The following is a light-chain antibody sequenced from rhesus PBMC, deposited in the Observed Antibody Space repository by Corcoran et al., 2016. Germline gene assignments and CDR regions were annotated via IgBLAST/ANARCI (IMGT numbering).Light chain of an antibody. CDR1: SSDIGGYNR. Sequence: QAAPTQSPSVSGSPGQSVTISCTGTSSDIGGYNRVSWYQQHPGKAPKLMIYEVSKRPSGVSDRFSGSKSGNTASLTISGLRAEDEADYHYSSYTASSTYIFGTGTRLTVL. CDR3: SSYTASSTYI. J-gene: IGLJ1*01. V-gene: IGLV2S4*01. CDR2: EVS.